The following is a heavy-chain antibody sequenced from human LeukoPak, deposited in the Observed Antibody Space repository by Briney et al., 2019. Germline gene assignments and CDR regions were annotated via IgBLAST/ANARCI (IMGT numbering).Heavy chain of an antibody. V-gene: IGHV3-30-3*01. CDR3: ARPLGYCSTTRCPQPWFDP. D-gene: IGHD2-2*01. Sequence: GGSLRLSCAASGFTFSSYAMHWVRQAPGKGLEWVAVISYDGSNKYYADSVKGRFTISRDNAKNSLYLQMNSLRAEDTAVYYCARPLGYCSTTRCPQPWFDPWGQGTLVTVSS. CDR1: GFTFSSYA. CDR2: ISYDGSNK. J-gene: IGHJ5*02.